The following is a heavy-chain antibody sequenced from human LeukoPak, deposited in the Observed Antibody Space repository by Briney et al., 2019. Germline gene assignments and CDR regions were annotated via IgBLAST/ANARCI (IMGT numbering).Heavy chain of an antibody. CDR3: ARVVGGLGYCSSTSCYYYMDV. CDR2: NSINSSTI. J-gene: IGHJ6*03. V-gene: IGHV3-48*04. D-gene: IGHD2-2*01. CDR1: TRSFSSDS. Sequence: GGSMTLACPPSTRSFSSDSMNWSRQESAMGVEQASYNSINSSTIYYADSVKGRFTISRDNAKNSRYLQMNSLSAEDTAVYYCARVVGGLGYCSSTSCYYYMDVWGKGTTVTVSS.